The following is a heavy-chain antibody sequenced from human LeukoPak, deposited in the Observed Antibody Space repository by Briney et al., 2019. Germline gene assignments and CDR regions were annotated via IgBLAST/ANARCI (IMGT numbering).Heavy chain of an antibody. CDR3: ARRPAGTRTFDY. CDR2: IYGADYTT. V-gene: IGHV5-51*01. Sequence: GESLKISYKGSGYSFTSYWIGWVRQMPGKGLEWMGVIYGADYTTIYSPPFHGQITISADKSISTAYLQWTSLKASDTAMYYCARRPAGTRTFDYWGQGALVTVSS. CDR1: GYSFTSYW. J-gene: IGHJ4*02. D-gene: IGHD1-7*01.